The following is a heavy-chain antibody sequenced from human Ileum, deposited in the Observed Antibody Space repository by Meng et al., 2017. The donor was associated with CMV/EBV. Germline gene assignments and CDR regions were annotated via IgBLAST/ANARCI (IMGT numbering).Heavy chain of an antibody. V-gene: IGHV3-20*04. J-gene: IGHJ4*02. D-gene: IGHD2-15*01. CDR3: ARGLKGYCSGGSCYLDY. CDR2: INSNGDST. Sequence: LSLTCSASGFTFDDSAISWVRQAPGKGLEWVSAINSNGDSTGYADSVKGRFTISRDNAKNSLYLQMNSLRAEDTALYYCARGLKGYCSGGSCYLDYWGQGTLVTVSS. CDR1: GFTFDDSA.